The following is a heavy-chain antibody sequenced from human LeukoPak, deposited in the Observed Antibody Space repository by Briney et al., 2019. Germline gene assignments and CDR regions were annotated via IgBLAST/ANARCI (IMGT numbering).Heavy chain of an antibody. Sequence: GGSLRLSCAASGFTFSDYYMSWIRQAPGKGLEWVSYISSSGSTIYYADSVKGRFTISRDNAKNSLYLQMNSLRAEDTAVYYCARPLLPTLDAFDIWGQGTMVTVSS. CDR1: GFTFSDYY. D-gene: IGHD3-10*01. V-gene: IGHV3-11*04. CDR2: ISSSGSTI. CDR3: ARPLLPTLDAFDI. J-gene: IGHJ3*02.